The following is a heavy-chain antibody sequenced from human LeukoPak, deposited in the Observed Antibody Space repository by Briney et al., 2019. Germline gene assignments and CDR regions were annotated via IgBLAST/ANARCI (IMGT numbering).Heavy chain of an antibody. CDR1: GESFSGYY. D-gene: IGHD3-9*01. Sequence: PSETLSLTCAVYGESFSGYYWSWICQPPGKGLEWIGEINHRGTTNYKASLKSRVTISEDPVKNQISLKLRFVTAADTAVYYCAGVGHYYILSRGPRQYNMDVWGQGTTVTVSS. V-gene: IGHV4-34*01. CDR2: INHRGTT. J-gene: IGHJ6*02. CDR3: AGVGHYYILSRGPRQYNMDV.